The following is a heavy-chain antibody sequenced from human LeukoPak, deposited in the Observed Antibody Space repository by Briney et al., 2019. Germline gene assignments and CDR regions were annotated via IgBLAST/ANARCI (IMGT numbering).Heavy chain of an antibody. CDR2: IIPVFGTA. Sequence: SVKVSCKASGGTFNNYIISWVRQAPGQGLEWMGGIIPVFGTANYAQNFQGRVTITADESTSTAYMELSNLTSEDTAVYYCARVDTTCYPFDYWGQGTLVTVSP. CDR1: GGTFNNYI. J-gene: IGHJ4*02. D-gene: IGHD2-2*01. CDR3: ARVDTTCYPFDY. V-gene: IGHV1-69*13.